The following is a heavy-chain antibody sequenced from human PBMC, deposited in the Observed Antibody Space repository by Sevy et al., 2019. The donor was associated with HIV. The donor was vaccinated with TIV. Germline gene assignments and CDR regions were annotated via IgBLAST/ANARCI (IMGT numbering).Heavy chain of an antibody. J-gene: IGHJ5*02. V-gene: IGHV3-48*03. Sequence: GGSLRLSCAASGFTFSNYEMNWVRQAPGKGLEWVSHITSSGSSIYYADSVKGRFTISRDNAKNSLYRQMNSLRVEETAVYYCARNGGAYDTGFDPWGQGTLVTVSS. CDR2: ITSSGSSI. CDR1: GFTFSNYE. CDR3: ARNGGAYDTGFDP. D-gene: IGHD3-22*01.